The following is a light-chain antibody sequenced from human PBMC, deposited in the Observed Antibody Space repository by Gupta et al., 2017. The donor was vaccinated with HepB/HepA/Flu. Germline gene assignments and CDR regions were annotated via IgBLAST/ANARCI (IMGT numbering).Light chain of an antibody. CDR1: QTIGTY. J-gene: IGKJ2*01. CDR3: QQSYSTPHT. CDR2: AAS. Sequence: QITQSTSSLSASVGDRVTITCRASQTIGTYLHWSQQKPGRAPRLLIYAASSLQSGVPSTFSGGGSGTDFTLTISRLQPEDFATYYCQQSYSTPHTFGQGTKLEIK. V-gene: IGKV1-39*01.